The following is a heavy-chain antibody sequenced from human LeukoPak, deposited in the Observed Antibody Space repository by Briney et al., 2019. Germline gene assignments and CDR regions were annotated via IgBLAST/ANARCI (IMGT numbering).Heavy chain of an antibody. CDR1: RGSLSSYF. CDR3: ARLFDSIPDYYMDV. D-gene: IGHD3-9*01. CDR2: TYTSGST. J-gene: IGHJ6*03. Sequence: SEALSLTCTVSRGSLSSYFSSWIRPPPGQGGKWIGYTYTSGSTNYNPPLKSRVTISVDPSKNQFSLKLSSVPAADTAVYYCARLFDSIPDYYMDVWGKGTTVTVSS. V-gene: IGHV4-4*09.